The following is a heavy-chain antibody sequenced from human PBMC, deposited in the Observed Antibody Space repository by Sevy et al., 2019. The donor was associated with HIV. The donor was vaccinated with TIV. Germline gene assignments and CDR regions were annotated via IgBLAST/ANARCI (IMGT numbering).Heavy chain of an antibody. J-gene: IGHJ4*02. V-gene: IGHV1-46*01. CDR2: INPSGGST. CDR3: ARARARGYSYGSAFDY. Sequence: ASVKVSCNASGYTFTSYYMHWVRQAPGQGLEWMGIINPSGGSTSYAQKFQGRVTMTRDTSTSTVYMELSSLRSEDTAVYYCARARARGYSYGSAFDYWGQGTLVTVSS. D-gene: IGHD5-18*01. CDR1: GYTFTSYY.